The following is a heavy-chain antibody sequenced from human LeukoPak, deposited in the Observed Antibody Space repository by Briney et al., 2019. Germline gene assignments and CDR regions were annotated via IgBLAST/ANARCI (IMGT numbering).Heavy chain of an antibody. V-gene: IGHV4-34*01. Sequence: SETLSLTCTVSGGSISSYYWSWIRQPPGKGLEWIGEINHSGSTNYNPSLKSRVTISVDTSKNQFSLKLSSVTAADTAVYYCARGRANDYDFWSGYYSGYYYYGMDVWGQGTTVTVSS. CDR3: ARGRANDYDFWSGYYSGYYYYGMDV. J-gene: IGHJ6*02. D-gene: IGHD3-3*01. CDR1: GGSISSYY. CDR2: INHSGST.